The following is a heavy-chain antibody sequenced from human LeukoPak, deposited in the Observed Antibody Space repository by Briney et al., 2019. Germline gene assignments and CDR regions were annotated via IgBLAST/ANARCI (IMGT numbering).Heavy chain of an antibody. V-gene: IGHV1-18*01. J-gene: IGHJ4*02. CDR3: ARSFQLGHGSGGSTDFDY. D-gene: IGHD3-16*01. Sequence: EASVKVSCKASGYTFTSYGISWVRQAPGQGLEWMGWISAYNGNANYAQKLQGRVTMTTDTSTSTAYMELRSLRSDDTAVYYCARSFQLGHGSGGSTDFDYWGQGTLVTVSS. CDR1: GYTFTSYG. CDR2: ISAYNGNA.